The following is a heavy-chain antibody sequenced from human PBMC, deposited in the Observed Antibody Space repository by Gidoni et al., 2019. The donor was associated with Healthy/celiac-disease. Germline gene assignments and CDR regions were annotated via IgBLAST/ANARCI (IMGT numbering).Heavy chain of an antibody. J-gene: IGHJ6*02. D-gene: IGHD2-2*01. Sequence: VRQPPGKGLEWIGVIYHSGSTNYNPSLKSRVTISVDKSKNQFSLKLSSVTAADTAVYYCASESSPGRYCYSDMDVWGQGTTVTVSS. CDR3: ASESSPGRYCYSDMDV. V-gene: IGHV4-4*02. CDR2: IYHSGST.